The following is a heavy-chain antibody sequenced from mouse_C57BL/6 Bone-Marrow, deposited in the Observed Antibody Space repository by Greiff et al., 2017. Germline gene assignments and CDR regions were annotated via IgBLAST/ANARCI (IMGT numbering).Heavy chain of an antibody. CDR3: ASLIYYYGSSYAMDY. J-gene: IGHJ4*01. Sequence: DVHLVESGGDLVKPGGSLKLSCAASGFTFSSYGMSWVRQTPDKRLEWVATISSGGSYTYYPDSVKGRFTISRDNAKNTLYLQMSSLKSEDTAMYYCASLIYYYGSSYAMDYWGQGTSVTVSS. D-gene: IGHD1-1*01. V-gene: IGHV5-6*01. CDR1: GFTFSSYG. CDR2: ISSGGSYT.